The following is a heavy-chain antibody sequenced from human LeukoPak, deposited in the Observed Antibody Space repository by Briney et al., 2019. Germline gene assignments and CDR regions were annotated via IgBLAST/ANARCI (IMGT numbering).Heavy chain of an antibody. CDR2: ISSSSNTM. CDR1: GFTFSSYE. V-gene: IGHV3-48*03. J-gene: IGHJ4*02. CDR3: ARYYYDSSGYYLDY. D-gene: IGHD3-22*01. Sequence: GGSLRLSCAASGFTFSSYEMNWVRQAPGKGLEWVSYISSSSNTMYYADSVKGRFTISRDNAKNSLYLQMNSLRAEDTAVYYCARYYYDSSGYYLDYWGQGTLVTVSS.